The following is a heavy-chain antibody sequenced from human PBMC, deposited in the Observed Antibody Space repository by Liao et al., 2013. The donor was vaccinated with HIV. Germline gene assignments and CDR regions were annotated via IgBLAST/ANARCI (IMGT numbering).Heavy chain of an antibody. CDR2: IYYSGST. J-gene: IGHJ4*02. CDR1: GGSINSYY. CDR3: ARVNWGSFDY. D-gene: IGHD7-27*01. V-gene: IGHV4-59*01. Sequence: QVQLQESGPGLVKPSETLSLTCTVSGGSINSYYWSWIRQPPGKGLEWIGYIYYSGSTNYNPSLKSRVTISVDTSKNQFSLKLSSVTAADTAVYYCARVNWGSFDYWGQGTLVTVSS.